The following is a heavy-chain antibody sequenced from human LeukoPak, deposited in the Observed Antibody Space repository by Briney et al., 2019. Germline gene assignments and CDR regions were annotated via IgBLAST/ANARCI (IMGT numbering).Heavy chain of an antibody. D-gene: IGHD2-2*01. Sequence: SETLSLTCTVSGGSISSGGYYWSWVRQHPGKGLEWIGYIYYSGSTNYNPSLKSRVTISVDTSKNQFSLKLSSVTAADTAVYYCARGLRNCSSTSCYIFDYWGQGTLVTVSS. CDR3: ARGLRNCSSTSCYIFDY. CDR2: IYYSGST. J-gene: IGHJ4*02. CDR1: GGSISSGGYY. V-gene: IGHV4-31*03.